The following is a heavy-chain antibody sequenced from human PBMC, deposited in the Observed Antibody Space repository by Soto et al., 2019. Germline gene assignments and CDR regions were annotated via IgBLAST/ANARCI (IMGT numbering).Heavy chain of an antibody. CDR1: GGTFSSYT. J-gene: IGHJ4*02. CDR2: ITPSPATT. D-gene: IGHD3-10*01. V-gene: IGHV1-69*16. Sequence: QVQLVQSGAEVKKPGSSVKVSCKALGGTFSSYTITGVRQAPGQGLEWMGGITPSPATTNYAQKFQGRVTIIADESMTPAYMELSSLSSDDTAIYYCAREGRVRGAYYFDYWGQGTLVTVSS. CDR3: AREGRVRGAYYFDY.